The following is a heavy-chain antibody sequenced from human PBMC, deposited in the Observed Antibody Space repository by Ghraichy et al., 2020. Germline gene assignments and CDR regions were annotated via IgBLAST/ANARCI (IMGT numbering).Heavy chain of an antibody. CDR1: GGSISSYY. Sequence: SQTLSLTCTVSGGSISSYYWSWIRQPPGKGLEWIGYIYYSGSTNYNPSLKSRVTISVDTSKNQFSLKLSSVTAAATAVYYCAGITQGYYDSSGYYGLDYWGQGTLVTVSS. CDR3: AGITQGYYDSSGYYGLDY. D-gene: IGHD3-22*01. J-gene: IGHJ4*02. CDR2: IYYSGST. V-gene: IGHV4-59*01.